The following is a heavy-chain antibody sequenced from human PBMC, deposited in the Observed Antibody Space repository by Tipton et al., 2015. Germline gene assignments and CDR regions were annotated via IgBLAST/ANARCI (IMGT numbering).Heavy chain of an antibody. Sequence: QLVQSGGGVVQPGRSLRLSCTASGFTFNDYAMNWVRQAPGKGLDWVSTISGSGTPYYADSVKGRFTVSRDNSKNIQYLQMNSLRAEDTAVYYCARSPQDPAVDYWGQGALVTVSS. V-gene: IGHV3-23*04. CDR2: ISGSGTP. CDR1: GFTFNDYA. CDR3: ARSPQDPAVDY. J-gene: IGHJ4*02.